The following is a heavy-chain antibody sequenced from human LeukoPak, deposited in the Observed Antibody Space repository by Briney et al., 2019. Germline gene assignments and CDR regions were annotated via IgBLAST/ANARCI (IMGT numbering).Heavy chain of an antibody. CDR2: IWYDGSNK. V-gene: IGHV3-33*06. J-gene: IGHJ4*02. Sequence: PGGSLRLSCAASGFTFSSYGMHWVRQAPGKGLEWVAVIWYDGSNKYYADSVKGRFTISRDNSKNTLYLQMNSLRGEDTALYFCANEVRPNDYWGQGTLVTVSS. D-gene: IGHD4/OR15-4a*01. CDR1: GFTFSSYG. CDR3: ANEVRPNDY.